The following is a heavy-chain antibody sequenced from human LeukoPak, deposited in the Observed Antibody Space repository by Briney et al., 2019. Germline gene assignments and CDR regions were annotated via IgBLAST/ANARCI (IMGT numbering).Heavy chain of an antibody. V-gene: IGHV3-74*01. CDR3: ARGGCSSTSCYILDY. CDR2: INSDGSST. J-gene: IGHJ4*02. Sequence: GGSLRLSCAAFGFTFSSYWTHWVRQAPGKGLVWVSRINSDGSSTTYADSVKGRLTISRDNTKNTLYLQMNSLRAEDTAVYYCARGGCSSTSCYILDYWGQGTLVTVSS. D-gene: IGHD2-2*02. CDR1: GFTFSSYW.